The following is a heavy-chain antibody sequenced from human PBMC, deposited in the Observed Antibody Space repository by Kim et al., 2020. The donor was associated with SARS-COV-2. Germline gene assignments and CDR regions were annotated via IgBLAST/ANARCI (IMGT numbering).Heavy chain of an antibody. CDR1: GFTFRAYW. CDR2: TTPDGRTK. J-gene: IGHJ4*02. CDR3: ATLDHGDSDY. D-gene: IGHD4-17*01. Sequence: GGSLRLSCVGSGFTFRAYWMNWVRQAPGKGLEWVASTTPDGRTKSYVDSVKDRFSISRDNAKNSAYLQMTSLRSEYTAVYYCATLDHGDSDYWGQGTLVTVSS. V-gene: IGHV3-7*01.